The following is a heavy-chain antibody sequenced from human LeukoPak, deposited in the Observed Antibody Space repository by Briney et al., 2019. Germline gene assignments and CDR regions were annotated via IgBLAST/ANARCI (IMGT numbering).Heavy chain of an antibody. D-gene: IGHD2-15*01. V-gene: IGHV5-51*01. J-gene: IGHJ6*04. Sequence: GESLKIPCKGSGYSFTSYWIGWVRQMPGKGLEWMGIIYPGDSDTRYSPSFQGQVTISADKSISTAYLQWSSLKASDTAMYYCARVAAQDCSGGSCYHYGMDVWGKGTTVTVSS. CDR2: IYPGDSDT. CDR1: GYSFTSYW. CDR3: ARVAAQDCSGGSCYHYGMDV.